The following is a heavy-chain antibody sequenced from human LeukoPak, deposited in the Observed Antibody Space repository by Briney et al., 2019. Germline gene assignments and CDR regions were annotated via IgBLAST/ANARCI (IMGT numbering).Heavy chain of an antibody. Sequence: SETLSLTCTVSGGSISSSSYYWGWIRQPPGKGLEWIGSISYSGSTYYNPSLRGRVTISGETSKNQFSLKLNSVTAADTAVYYCARGYYYGSGTYYKTWGQGTLVTVSS. J-gene: IGHJ5*02. CDR1: GGSISSSSYY. CDR3: ARGYYYGSGTYYKT. D-gene: IGHD3-10*01. CDR2: ISYSGST. V-gene: IGHV4-39*01.